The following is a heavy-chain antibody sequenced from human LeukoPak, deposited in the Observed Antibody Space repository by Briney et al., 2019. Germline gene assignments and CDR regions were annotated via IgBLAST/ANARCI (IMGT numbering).Heavy chain of an antibody. J-gene: IGHJ5*02. CDR3: ARDHSSGWVRGWFDP. CDR2: IYYSGST. V-gene: IGHV4-39*07. Sequence: SETLSLTCTVSGGSISSSSYYWGWIRQPPGKGLEWIGSIYYSGSTYYNPSLKSRVTISVDTSKNQFSLKLSSVTAADTAVYYCARDHSSGWVRGWFDPWGQGTLVTVSS. D-gene: IGHD6-19*01. CDR1: GGSISSSSYY.